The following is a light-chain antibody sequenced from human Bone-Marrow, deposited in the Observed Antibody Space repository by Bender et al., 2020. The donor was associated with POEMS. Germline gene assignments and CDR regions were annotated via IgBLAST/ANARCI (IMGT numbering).Light chain of an antibody. CDR3: SSYGGSNNLL. Sequence: QSALTQPPSASGSPGQSVTISCTGGSGDYVSWFQQNPCKPPQLLISEVTKRPSGVPARFSGSKSGNTASLTVSNLQAEDEADYYCSSYGGSNNLLFGGGTKLTVL. V-gene: IGLV2-8*01. CDR2: EVT. J-gene: IGLJ2*01. CDR1: SGDY.